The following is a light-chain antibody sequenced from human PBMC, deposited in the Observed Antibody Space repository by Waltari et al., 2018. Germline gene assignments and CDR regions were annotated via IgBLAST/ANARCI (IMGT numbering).Light chain of an antibody. CDR1: SDSVSSSPY. J-gene: IGLJ2*01. V-gene: IGLV8-61*01. CDR3: LLYLSSGICV. CDR2: NTN. Sequence: QTVVTQEPSFSVSPGGTVTLTCGLNSDSVSSSPYPSWFQQTPGQAPRTLIYNTNTRSSGVPDRFSGSILGNKAALTIAGAQADDESDYYCLLYLSSGICVFGGGTKLTVL.